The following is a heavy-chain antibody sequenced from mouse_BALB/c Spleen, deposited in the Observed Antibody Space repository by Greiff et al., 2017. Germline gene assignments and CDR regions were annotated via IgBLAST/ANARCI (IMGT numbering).Heavy chain of an antibody. D-gene: IGHD1-2*01. Sequence: VQLKESGPGLVQPSQSLSITCTVSGFSLTSYGVHWVRQSPGKGLEWLGVIWSGGSTDYNAAFISRLSISKDNSKSQVFFKMNSLQANDTAIYYCARGHGIDYYAMDYWGQGTSVTVSS. J-gene: IGHJ4*01. CDR1: GFSLTSYG. CDR3: ARGHGIDYYAMDY. CDR2: IWSGGST. V-gene: IGHV2-2*02.